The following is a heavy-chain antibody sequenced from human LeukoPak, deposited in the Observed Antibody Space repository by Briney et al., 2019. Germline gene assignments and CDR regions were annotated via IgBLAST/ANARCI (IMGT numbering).Heavy chain of an antibody. J-gene: IGHJ5*02. CDR1: GYTVSDYY. CDR2: INPSGGST. V-gene: IGHV1-46*01. CDR3: ARDGCSGTTNCDENNWFDP. Sequence: GASVKVSCKASGYTVSDYYMHWVRQAPGQGLEWMGVINPSGGSTRYAQKFQGRVTMTRDMSTSTVDVELSSLRSEDTAVYYCARDGCSGTTNCDENNWFDPWGQGTLVIVSS. D-gene: IGHD2/OR15-2a*01.